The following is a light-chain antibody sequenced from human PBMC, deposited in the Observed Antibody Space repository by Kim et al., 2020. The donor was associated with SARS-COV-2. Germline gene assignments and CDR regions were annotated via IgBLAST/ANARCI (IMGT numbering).Light chain of an antibody. J-gene: IGKJ4*01. CDR3: QQRSNWPPGVN. V-gene: IGKV3-11*01. CDR1: QSVSSY. CDR2: DAS. Sequence: PGERATLAGRASQSVSSYLAWYQQKPGQAPRLLIYDASNRATGIPARFSGSGSGTDFTLTISSLEPEDFAVYYCQQRSNWPPGVNFGGGTKVDIK.